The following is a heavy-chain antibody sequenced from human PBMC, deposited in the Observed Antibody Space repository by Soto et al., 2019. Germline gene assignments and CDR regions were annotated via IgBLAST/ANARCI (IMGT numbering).Heavy chain of an antibody. CDR2: ISYNGRNK. D-gene: IGHD3-16*01. V-gene: IGHV3-30*04. CDR1: GFTFSFYA. CDR3: ARQAKIGDRSQFYFDS. J-gene: IGHJ4*02. Sequence: LRLSCAASGFTFSFYAMHWVRQAPGKGLEWVAVISYNGRNKHYVDSVKGRFTISRDNSQDTLYLQMDSLRPDDTAVYYCARQAKIGDRSQFYFDSWGQGTLVTVSS.